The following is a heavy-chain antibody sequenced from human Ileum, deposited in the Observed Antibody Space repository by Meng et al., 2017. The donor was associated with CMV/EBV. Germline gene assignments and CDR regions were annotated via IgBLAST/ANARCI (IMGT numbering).Heavy chain of an antibody. CDR1: GFTFSYYA. D-gene: IGHD2-21*01. CDR2: ISGSGGIT. CDR3: AKGASGVVVSASPLEK. Sequence: GESLKISCAASGFTFSYYAMAWVRQAPGKALEWVAVISGSGGITHHAASVRGRISISRANSKSTLFLQLANMKTEDTALYYCAKGASGVVVSASPLEKWGQGTLVTVSS. V-gene: IGHV3-23*01. J-gene: IGHJ4*02.